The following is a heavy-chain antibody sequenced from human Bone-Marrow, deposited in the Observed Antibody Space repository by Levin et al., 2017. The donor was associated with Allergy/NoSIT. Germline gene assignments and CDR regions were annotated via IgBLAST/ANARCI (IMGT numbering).Heavy chain of an antibody. V-gene: IGHV3-23*01. CDR3: AKVRTSTTVTNVDY. CDR2: ISGSGGST. Sequence: GESLKISCAASGFTFSSYAMSWVRQAPGKGLEWVSAISGSGGSTYYADSVKGRFTISRDNSKNTLYLQMNSLRAEDTAVYYCAKVRTSTTVTNVDYWGQGTLVTVSS. J-gene: IGHJ4*02. D-gene: IGHD4-17*01. CDR1: GFTFSSYA.